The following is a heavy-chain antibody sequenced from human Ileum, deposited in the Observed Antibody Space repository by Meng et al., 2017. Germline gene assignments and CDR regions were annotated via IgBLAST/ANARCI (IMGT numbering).Heavy chain of an antibody. CDR3: ARNEGNSADP. J-gene: IGHJ5*02. D-gene: IGHD3-10*01. Sequence: QEEGSGLVQLSWPPPVSSSASGASFRIGYGSSCRRERPGRGMEWIGKIHHGGSSNYTPSLTSLVTVTLDKTSTQYTLRLPSVTAPYTAMYYRARNEGNSADPWGQGTLVTVSS. V-gene: IGHV4-4*02. CDR2: IHHGGSS. CDR1: GASFRIGYG.